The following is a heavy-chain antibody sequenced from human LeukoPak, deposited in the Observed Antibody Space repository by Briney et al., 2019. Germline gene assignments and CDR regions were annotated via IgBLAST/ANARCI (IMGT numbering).Heavy chain of an antibody. CDR2: IYHSGST. CDR3: ARGPYSYDSSGAFDI. V-gene: IGHV4-38-2*02. Sequence: SETLSLTCTVSGYSISSGYYWGWIRQPPGKGLEWIGSIYHSGSTYYNPSLESRVTISVDTSKNQFSLKLSSVTAADTAVYFCARGPYSYDSSGAFDIWGQGTMVTVSS. J-gene: IGHJ3*02. D-gene: IGHD3-22*01. CDR1: GYSISSGYY.